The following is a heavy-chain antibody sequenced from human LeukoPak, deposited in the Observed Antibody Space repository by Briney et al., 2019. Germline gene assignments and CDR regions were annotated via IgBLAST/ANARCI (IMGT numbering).Heavy chain of an antibody. D-gene: IGHD3-3*01. Sequence: GGSLRLSCAASGFTFSSYGMHWVRQAPGKGLEWVAVISYDGSNKYYADSVKGRFTISRDNSKNTLYLQMNSLRAEDTAVYYCARELYYDFWSGYYTPQTDYYYYGMDVWGQGTTVTVSS. CDR3: ARELYYDFWSGYYTPQTDYYYYGMDV. CDR1: GFTFSSYG. CDR2: ISYDGSNK. J-gene: IGHJ6*02. V-gene: IGHV3-30*03.